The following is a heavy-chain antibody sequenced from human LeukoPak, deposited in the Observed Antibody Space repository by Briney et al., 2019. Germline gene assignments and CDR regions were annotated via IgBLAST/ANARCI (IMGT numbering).Heavy chain of an antibody. CDR1: GFTFSSYW. J-gene: IGHJ3*02. CDR2: IKQDGSEK. CDR3: ARKGHDSSGYGAFDI. Sequence: GGSLRLSCAASGFTFSSYWMSWVRQAPGKGLEWVANIKQDGSEKYYVDSVKGRFTISRDNAKNSLYLQMNSLRAEDTAVYYCARKGHDSSGYGAFDIWGQGTMVTVSS. D-gene: IGHD3-22*01. V-gene: IGHV3-7*01.